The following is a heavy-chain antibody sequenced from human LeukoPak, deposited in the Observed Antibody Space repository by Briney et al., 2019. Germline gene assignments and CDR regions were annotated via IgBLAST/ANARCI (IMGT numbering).Heavy chain of an antibody. J-gene: IGHJ4*02. CDR2: ISSSSSYI. D-gene: IGHD2-2*01. CDR3: ARDLGYCSSTSCYLGNLDY. V-gene: IGHV3-21*01. CDR1: GFTFSSYS. Sequence: GGSLRLSCAASGFTFSSYSMTWVRQAPGKGLEWVSSISSSSSYIYYADSVKGRFTISRDNAKNSLYLQMNSLRAEDTAVYYCARDLGYCSSTSCYLGNLDYWGQGTLVTVSS.